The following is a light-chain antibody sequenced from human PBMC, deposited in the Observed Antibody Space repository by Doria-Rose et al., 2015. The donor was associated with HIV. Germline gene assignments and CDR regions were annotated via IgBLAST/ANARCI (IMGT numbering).Light chain of an antibody. CDR2: WAS. Sequence: TQPPESLGMSLGERATLNCKSNQSLLYTSKNYLAWYQQKPGQPPKLLIYWASTRQSGVPARFSGSGSGTDFTLTISSLEAEDVAVYYCQQYYDTPSSGPGTTVDIK. J-gene: IGKJ3*01. CDR3: QQYYDTPS. CDR1: QSLLYTSKNY. V-gene: IGKV4-1*01.